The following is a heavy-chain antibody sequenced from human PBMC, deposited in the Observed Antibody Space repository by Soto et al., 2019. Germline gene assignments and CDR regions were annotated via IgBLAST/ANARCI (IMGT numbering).Heavy chain of an antibody. CDR1: GGSISSGGSS. J-gene: IGHJ1*01. Sequence: QLKLQESGSGRVKPSQTLSLTCAVSGGSISSGGSSWSWFRQPPGKGLEWIGYIFHSGSTYYNPSLKSRVTISVDRSKNQFSLKLSSVTAADTAVYYCASSYYDSSGSALRDWGQGTLVTVSS. CDR2: IFHSGST. CDR3: ASSYYDSSGSALRD. V-gene: IGHV4-30-2*01. D-gene: IGHD3-22*01.